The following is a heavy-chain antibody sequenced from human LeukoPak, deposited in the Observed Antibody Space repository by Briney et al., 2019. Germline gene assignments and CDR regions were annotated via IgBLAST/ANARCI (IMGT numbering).Heavy chain of an antibody. D-gene: IGHD6-13*01. J-gene: IGHJ4*02. Sequence: ASVKVSCTAAGYTFTCNYMHWVRHAPGQGLGWEGLINPNSGGTNYAQKFQGRVTMTRDTSISTAYMELSRLRSDDTAVYYCARAGIAAAGTYYWGQGTLVTVSS. CDR3: ARAGIAAAGTYY. V-gene: IGHV1-2*02. CDR1: GYTFTCNY. CDR2: INPNSGGT.